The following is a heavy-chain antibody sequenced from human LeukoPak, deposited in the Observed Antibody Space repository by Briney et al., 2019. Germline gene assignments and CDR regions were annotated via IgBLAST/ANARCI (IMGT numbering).Heavy chain of an antibody. CDR1: GGSISSSSYY. J-gene: IGHJ4*02. Sequence: PSETLSLTCTVSGGSISSSSYYWGWIRQPPGKGLEWIGSIYYSGSTYYNPSLKSRVTISVDRSKNQFSLKLSSVTAADTAVYYCAGGYGDFWSGYPRTNWGQGTLVTVSS. CDR3: AGGYGDFWSGYPRTN. CDR2: IYYSGST. V-gene: IGHV4-39*07. D-gene: IGHD3-3*01.